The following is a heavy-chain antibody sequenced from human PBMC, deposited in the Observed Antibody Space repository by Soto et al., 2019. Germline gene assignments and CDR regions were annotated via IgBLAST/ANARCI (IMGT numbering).Heavy chain of an antibody. V-gene: IGHV4-59*01. CDR1: GGSISSYY. CDR3: ARDSGRRNEYYYYYGMDV. J-gene: IGHJ6*02. Sequence: PSETLSLTCTVSGGSISSYYWSWIRQPPGKGLEWIGYIYYSGSTNYNPSLKSRVTISVDTSKNQFSLKLSSVTAADTAVYYCARDSGRRNEYYYYYGMDVWGQGTTVTVSS. CDR2: IYYSGST. D-gene: IGHD3-10*01.